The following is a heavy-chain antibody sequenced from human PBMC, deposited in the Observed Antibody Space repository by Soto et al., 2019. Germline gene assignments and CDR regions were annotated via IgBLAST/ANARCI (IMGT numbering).Heavy chain of an antibody. Sequence: QVQLVQSGAEVKKPGASVMVSCKASGGALSSYTISWVRQAPGQGFEWLGGIIPVVGTVKYAQRFQGRVTINPDESTGTVYTELSSLRSEATAVYYCARGNQYSSSLYTGFDPWGQGTLVSVSS. D-gene: IGHD6-13*01. CDR2: IIPVVGTV. J-gene: IGHJ5*02. CDR3: ARGNQYSSSLYTGFDP. V-gene: IGHV1-69*01. CDR1: GGALSSYT.